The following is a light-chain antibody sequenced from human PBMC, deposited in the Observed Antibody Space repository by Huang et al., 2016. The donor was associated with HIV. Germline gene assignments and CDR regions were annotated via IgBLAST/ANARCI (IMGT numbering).Light chain of an antibody. Sequence: EIVLTQSPATLSLSPGERATLSCWASQSVSSYLAWYQQKPGQAPRRLIYDASTRATGIPARFSGSGSGTDFTLTISSLEPEDFAVYYCQQRSNWPLTFGGGTKVEIK. CDR2: DAS. V-gene: IGKV3-11*01. CDR3: QQRSNWPLT. CDR1: QSVSSY. J-gene: IGKJ4*01.